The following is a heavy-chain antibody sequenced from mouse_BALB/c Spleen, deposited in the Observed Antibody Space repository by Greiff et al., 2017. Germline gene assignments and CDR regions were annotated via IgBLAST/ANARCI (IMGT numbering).Heavy chain of an antibody. V-gene: IGHV1-4*01. Sequence: VQVVESGAELARPGASVKMSCKASGYTFTSYTMHWVKQRPGQGLEWIGYINPSSGYTNYNQKFKDKATLTADKSSSTAYMQLSSLTSEDSAVYYCARVKDFPFDYWGQGTTLTVSS. CDR3: ARVKDFPFDY. CDR1: GYTFTSYT. CDR2: INPSSGYT. J-gene: IGHJ2*01.